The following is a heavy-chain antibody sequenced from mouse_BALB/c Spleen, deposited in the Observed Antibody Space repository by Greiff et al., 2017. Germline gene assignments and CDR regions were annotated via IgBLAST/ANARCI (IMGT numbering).Heavy chain of an antibody. CDR3: ARHLITTEGYFDY. CDR2: ISSGGSYT. CDR1: GFTFSSYG. D-gene: IGHD2-4*01. Sequence: EVKVVESGGDLVKPGGSLKLSCAASGFTFSSYGMSWVRQTPDKRLEWVATISSGGSYTYYPDSVKGRFTISRDNAKNTLYLQMSSLKSEDTAMYYCARHLITTEGYFDYWGQGTTLTVSS. V-gene: IGHV5-6*01. J-gene: IGHJ2*01.